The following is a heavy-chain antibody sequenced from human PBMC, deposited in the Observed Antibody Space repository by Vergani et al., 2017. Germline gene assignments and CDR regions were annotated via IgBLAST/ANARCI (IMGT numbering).Heavy chain of an antibody. CDR1: GGSFSGYY. CDR3: ARVPVCRGCYDDYYYGMDV. CDR2: INHSGST. D-gene: IGHD2-15*01. Sequence: QVQLQQWGAGLLKPSETLSLTCAVYGGSFSGYYWSWIRQPPGKGLEWIGEINHSGSTNYNPSLKSRVTISVDRSKNQFSLKLSSVTAADTAVYYCARVPVCRGCYDDYYYGMDVWGQGTTVTVSS. J-gene: IGHJ6*02. V-gene: IGHV4-34*01.